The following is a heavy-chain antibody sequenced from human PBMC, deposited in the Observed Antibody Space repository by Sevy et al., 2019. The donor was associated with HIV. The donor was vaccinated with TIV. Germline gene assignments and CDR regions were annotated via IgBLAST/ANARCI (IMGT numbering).Heavy chain of an antibody. D-gene: IGHD3-3*01. J-gene: IGHJ4*02. V-gene: IGHV4-39*01. Sequence: SETLSLTCTVSGGSITNNNYYWGWIRQSPGKGLEWIGTINYSGSTDYNPSLKSRVTVSVDTSKNQISLRLSSVTAADTAAYYCARHSLFTIFGVVIDPKMYYFDYWGQGTLVTVSS. CDR2: INYSGST. CDR1: GGSITNNNYY. CDR3: ARHSLFTIFGVVIDPKMYYFDY.